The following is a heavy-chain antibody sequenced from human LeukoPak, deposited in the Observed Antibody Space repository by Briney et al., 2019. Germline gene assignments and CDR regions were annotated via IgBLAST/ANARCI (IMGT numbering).Heavy chain of an antibody. D-gene: IGHD3-10*01. J-gene: IGHJ6*03. Sequence: SETLSLTCTVSGGSISSYYRSWIRQPPGKGLEWIGYIYYSGSTNYNPSLKSRVTISVDTSKNQFSLKLSSVTAADTAVYYCARAGGSGSYYYYYYMDVWGKGTTVTVSS. CDR1: GGSISSYY. V-gene: IGHV4-59*01. CDR3: ARAGGSGSYYYYYYMDV. CDR2: IYYSGST.